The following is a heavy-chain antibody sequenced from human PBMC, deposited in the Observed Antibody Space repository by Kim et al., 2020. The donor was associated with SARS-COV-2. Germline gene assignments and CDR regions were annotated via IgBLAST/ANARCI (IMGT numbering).Heavy chain of an antibody. Sequence: GGSLRLSCAASGFTFSSYDMHWVRQATGKGLEWVSAIGTAGDTYYPGSVKGRFTISRENAKNSLYLQMNSLRAGDTAVYYCARGAGIAAAGNDFDYWGQGTLVTVSS. D-gene: IGHD6-13*01. CDR1: GFTFSSYD. J-gene: IGHJ4*02. CDR3: ARGAGIAAAGNDFDY. CDR2: IGTAGDT. V-gene: IGHV3-13*04.